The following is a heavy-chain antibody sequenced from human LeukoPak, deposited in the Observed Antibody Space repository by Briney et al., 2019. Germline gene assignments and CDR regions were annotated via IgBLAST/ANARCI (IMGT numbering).Heavy chain of an antibody. J-gene: IGHJ4*02. V-gene: IGHV3-64D*09. D-gene: IGHD1-26*01. CDR2: INDYGSRT. CDR1: GFTFSRSA. Sequence: GGSLRLSCSASGFTFSRSAMHWVRQGPGQGLEYVSGINDYGSRTHYGDSAKGRFIIPRDDSRNTVFLHMNSLRGDDTALYYCVKDLSGSYTFDYWGQGILVTVSS. CDR3: VKDLSGSYTFDY.